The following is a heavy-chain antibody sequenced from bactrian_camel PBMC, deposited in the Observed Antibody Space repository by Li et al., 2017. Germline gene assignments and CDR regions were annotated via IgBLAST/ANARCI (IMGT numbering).Heavy chain of an antibody. D-gene: IGHD6*01. V-gene: IGHV3S40*01. J-gene: IGHJ6*01. CDR1: GITFSRHD. CDR3: TTPLPGTVRTFGY. CDR2: ITSLPSLFRAA. Sequence: VQLVESGGGSVQPGESLRLSCVASGITFSRHDMSWVRQAPGKEVEWVAGITSLPSLFRAASYADSVKGRFTISRDNAKNTVYLQMNSLKSEDTALYYCTTPLPGTVRTFGYWGQGTQVTVS.